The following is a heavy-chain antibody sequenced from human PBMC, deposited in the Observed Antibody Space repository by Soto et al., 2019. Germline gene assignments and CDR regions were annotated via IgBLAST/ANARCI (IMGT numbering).Heavy chain of an antibody. J-gene: IGHJ4*02. D-gene: IGHD5-18*01. CDR3: AKGAWYIYGNTCPLEV. CDR1: GGTFSSYA. V-gene: IGHV1-69*13. Sequence: GSSVKVSCKASGGTFSSYAISWVRQAPGQGLEWMGGIIPIFGTANYAQKFQGRVTITADESTSTAYMELSSLRSDDTAFYYCAKGAWYIYGNTCPLEVRGQGTRVTAAS. CDR2: IIPIFGTA.